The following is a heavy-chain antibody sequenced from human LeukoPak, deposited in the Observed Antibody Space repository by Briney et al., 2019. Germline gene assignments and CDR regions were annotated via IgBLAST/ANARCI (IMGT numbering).Heavy chain of an antibody. J-gene: IGHJ3*02. CDR3: ARWQRYDSSGYYPNDAFDI. V-gene: IGHV4-59*01. CDR1: GGSINSYY. Sequence: SETLSLTCIVSGGSINSYYWSWIRQPPGKGLEWIGYIYYSGSTNYNPSLKSRVTISVDTSKNQFSLKLSSVTAADTAVYYCARWQRYDSSGYYPNDAFDIWGQGTMVTVSS. CDR2: IYYSGST. D-gene: IGHD3-22*01.